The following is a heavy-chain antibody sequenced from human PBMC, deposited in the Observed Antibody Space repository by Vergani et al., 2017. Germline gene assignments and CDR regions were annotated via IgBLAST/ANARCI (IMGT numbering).Heavy chain of an antibody. J-gene: IGHJ4*02. Sequence: QVQLVQSGAEVKKPGSSVKLSCKASGGTFSSYAISWVRQAPGQGLEWMGRIIPIYGTANYAPKFQRRVTITADESTSTAYMKLSGLRSEDTAVYYCARGRGGTAMFMDYWSQGTLVTVSS. D-gene: IGHD5-18*01. CDR3: ARGRGGTAMFMDY. CDR1: GGTFSSYA. V-gene: IGHV1-69*13. CDR2: IIPIYGTA.